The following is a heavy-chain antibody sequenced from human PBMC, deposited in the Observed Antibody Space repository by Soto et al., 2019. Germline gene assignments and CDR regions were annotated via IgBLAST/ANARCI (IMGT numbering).Heavy chain of an antibody. CDR2: IRSSSRTI. D-gene: IGHD3-3*01. CDR1: GFTFSSNS. Sequence: EVQVVESGGGLVQPGGSLRLSCAASGFTFSSNSMNWFRQAPVKGLEWWSYIRSSSRTIYADSLKGRFTISRDNAKNSLYLQMHSLREADTAVYYCARVIWSGNLASDLLGQGTLGTVS. J-gene: IGHJ5*02. V-gene: IGHV3-48*02. CDR3: ARVIWSGNLASDL.